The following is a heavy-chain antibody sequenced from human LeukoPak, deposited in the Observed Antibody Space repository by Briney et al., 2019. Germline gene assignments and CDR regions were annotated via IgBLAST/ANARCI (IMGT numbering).Heavy chain of an antibody. CDR3: ARGIAAAGTPLYFDY. J-gene: IGHJ4*02. Sequence: SETLSLTCAVSGGSISSGGYSWSWIRQPPGKGLEWIGYIYHSGSTYYNPSLKSRVTISVDRSKNQFSLKLSSVTAADTAVYYCARGIAAAGTPLYFDYWGQGTLVTVSS. D-gene: IGHD6-13*01. CDR2: IYHSGST. CDR1: GGSISSGGYS. V-gene: IGHV4-30-2*01.